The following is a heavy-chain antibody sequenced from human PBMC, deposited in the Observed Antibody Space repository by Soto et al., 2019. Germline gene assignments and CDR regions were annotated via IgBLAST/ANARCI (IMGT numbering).Heavy chain of an antibody. V-gene: IGHV3-74*03. Sequence: EVQLVESGGGLVQPGGSLKLSCAASGFTFTNDWIHWVRQAPGKGLGWVSRINSDGSNITYADFVKGRFTISRDNAKTTVYLQMNSLRAEDTAVYFCASAATGLYGDYNWGQGALVTVSS. CDR3: ASAATGLYGDYN. CDR2: INSDGSNI. J-gene: IGHJ4*02. CDR1: GFTFTNDW. D-gene: IGHD4-17*01.